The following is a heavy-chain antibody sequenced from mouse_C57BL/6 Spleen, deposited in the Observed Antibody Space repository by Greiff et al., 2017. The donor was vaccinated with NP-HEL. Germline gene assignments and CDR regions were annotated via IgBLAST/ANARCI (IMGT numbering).Heavy chain of an antibody. CDR3: ARKRDYGNLDY. J-gene: IGHJ2*01. V-gene: IGHV2-2*01. D-gene: IGHD2-1*01. CDR1: GFSLTSYG. Sequence: VKLQESGPGLVQPSQSLSITCTVSGFSLTSYGVHWVRQSPGKGLEWLGVIWSGGSTDYNAAFISRLIISKDNSKSQFFFKMNSLQADDTAIYYCARKRDYGNLDYWGQGTTLTVSS. CDR2: IWSGGST.